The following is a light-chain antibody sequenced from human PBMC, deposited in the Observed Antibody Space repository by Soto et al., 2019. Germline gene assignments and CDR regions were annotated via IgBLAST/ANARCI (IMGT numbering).Light chain of an antibody. J-gene: IGLJ1*01. CDR3: SSYTTSNTRQIV. Sequence: QSALTQPASLSGSPGQSITISCTGTSSDVGGYNYVSWYQHHPGKAPKLIIYDVSNRPSGVSIRFSGSKSDNTASLTISGLQPEDEADYHCSSYTTSNTRQIVFGTGTKVTV. CDR2: DVS. CDR1: SSDVGGYNY. V-gene: IGLV2-14*03.